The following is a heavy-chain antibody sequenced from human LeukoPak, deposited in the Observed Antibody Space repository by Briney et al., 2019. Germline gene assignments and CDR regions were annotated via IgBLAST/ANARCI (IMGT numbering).Heavy chain of an antibody. D-gene: IGHD4-11*01. J-gene: IGHJ4*02. CDR1: GFTFSPYS. Sequence: GGSLRLPCAASGFTFSPYSMNWVRQAPGKGLEWVSSISSSSNYIYYADSVKGRFTISRDNAKNSLYLQMNSLRAEDTAVYYCARADSSYLDYWGQGTLVTVSS. V-gene: IGHV3-21*01. CDR2: ISSSSNYI. CDR3: ARADSSYLDY.